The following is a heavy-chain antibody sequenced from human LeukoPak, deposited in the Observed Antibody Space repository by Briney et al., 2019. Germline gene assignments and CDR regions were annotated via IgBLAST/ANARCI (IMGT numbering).Heavy chain of an antibody. CDR3: AKDLRGCSGGSCSSRGAFDI. V-gene: IGHV3-23*01. CDR2: ISGSGGST. D-gene: IGHD2-15*01. Sequence: GGSLRLSCAASGFTFSSYAMSWVRQAPGKGLEWVSAISGSGGSTYYADSVKGRFTISRDNSKNTLYLQMNSLRAEDTAVYYCAKDLRGCSGGSCSSRGAFDIWGQGTMVTVSS. J-gene: IGHJ3*02. CDR1: GFTFSSYA.